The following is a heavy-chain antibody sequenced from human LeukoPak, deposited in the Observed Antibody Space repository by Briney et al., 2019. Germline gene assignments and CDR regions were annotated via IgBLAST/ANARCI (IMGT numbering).Heavy chain of an antibody. CDR3: ARLDCGGDCYSPLYYFDY. CDR1: GGSISSSSYY. CDR2: IYYSGST. D-gene: IGHD2-21*02. Sequence: PSETLSLTCTVSGGSISSSSYYWGWIRQPPGKGLEWIGSIYYSGSTHYNPSLKSRVTISVDTSKNQFSLKLSSVTAADTAVYYCARLDCGGDCYSPLYYFDYWGQGTLVTVSS. J-gene: IGHJ4*02. V-gene: IGHV4-39*01.